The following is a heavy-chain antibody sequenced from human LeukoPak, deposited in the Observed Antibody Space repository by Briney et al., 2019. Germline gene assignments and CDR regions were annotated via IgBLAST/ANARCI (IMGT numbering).Heavy chain of an antibody. CDR1: GGSFSGYY. D-gene: IGHD4/OR15-4a*01. CDR2: IYYSGTT. Sequence: SETLSLTCAVYGGSFSGYYWSWIRQPPGKGLEWIGYIYYSGTTTYNPSLKSRVTMSVDTSKNQFSLRLSSVTAADTALYYCARDRGLTTSGGVGFDYWGQGTLVTVSS. CDR3: ARDRGLTTSGGVGFDY. V-gene: IGHV4-59*01. J-gene: IGHJ4*02.